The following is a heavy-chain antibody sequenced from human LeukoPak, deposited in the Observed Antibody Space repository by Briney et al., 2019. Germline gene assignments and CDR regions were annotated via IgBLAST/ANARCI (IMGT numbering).Heavy chain of an antibody. D-gene: IGHD6-19*01. J-gene: IGHJ4*02. Sequence: PGGSLRLSCAASGFTFSSYGMHWVRQAPGKGLEWVAVISYDGSNKYYADSVKGRFTISRDNSKNTLYLRMNSLRAEDTAVYYCAKDRVAGRGDYWGQGTLVTVSS. CDR1: GFTFSSYG. CDR2: ISYDGSNK. CDR3: AKDRVAGRGDY. V-gene: IGHV3-30*18.